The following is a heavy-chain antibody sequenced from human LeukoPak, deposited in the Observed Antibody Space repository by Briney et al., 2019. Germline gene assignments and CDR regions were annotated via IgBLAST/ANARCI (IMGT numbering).Heavy chain of an antibody. Sequence: SETLSLTCAVYGGSFSGYYWSWIRQPPGKGLEWIGEINHSGSTNYNPSLKSRVTISVDTSKNQFSLKLSSVTAADTAVYYCARGRIGGVRFDYWGQGTLVTISS. V-gene: IGHV4-34*01. CDR2: INHSGST. D-gene: IGHD3-16*01. J-gene: IGHJ4*02. CDR3: ARGRIGGVRFDY. CDR1: GGSFSGYY.